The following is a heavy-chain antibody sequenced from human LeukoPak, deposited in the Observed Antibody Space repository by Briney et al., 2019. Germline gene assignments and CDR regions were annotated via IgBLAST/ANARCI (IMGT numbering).Heavy chain of an antibody. J-gene: IGHJ4*02. CDR3: AKPRGGPTPPDAS. V-gene: IGHV3-23*01. CDR1: GFTFSSYA. D-gene: IGHD3-16*01. Sequence: GGSLRLSCAASGFTFSSYAMSWVRQAPGKGLEWVSTISGSGGSIWYADSVKGRFTISRDNSNNTLYLQMNSLRAEDTAVYYCAKPRGGPTPPDASGAQEPLVPVSS. CDR2: ISGSGGSI.